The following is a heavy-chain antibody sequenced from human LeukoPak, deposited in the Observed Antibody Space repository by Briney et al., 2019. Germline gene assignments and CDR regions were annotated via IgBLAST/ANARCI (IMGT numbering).Heavy chain of an antibody. Sequence: GGSLRLPCAASGFTFSSYAMSWVRQAPGKGLEWVSAISGSGGSTYYADSVKGRFTISRDNSKNTLYLQMNSLRAEDTAVYYCAKAPRDYYDSSGYYPFSYWGQGTLVTVSS. D-gene: IGHD3-22*01. CDR3: AKAPRDYYDSSGYYPFSY. CDR1: GFTFSSYA. CDR2: ISGSGGST. J-gene: IGHJ4*02. V-gene: IGHV3-23*01.